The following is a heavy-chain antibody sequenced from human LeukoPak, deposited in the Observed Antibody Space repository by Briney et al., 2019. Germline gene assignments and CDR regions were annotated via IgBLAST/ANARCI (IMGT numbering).Heavy chain of an antibody. CDR2: MLDTVTT. CDR1: GASMNTHY. D-gene: IGHD3-3*02. CDR3: ATIKRGSIFGYFDF. Sequence: PSETLSLTCAVSGASMNTHYWSWIRQPPGKGLEWIGSMLDTVTTKDNPSLKSRFTLSADTSKNQFSLRLASVTAADTAVYYCATIKRGSIFGYFDFWGQGIPVTVSS. J-gene: IGHJ4*02. V-gene: IGHV4-59*11.